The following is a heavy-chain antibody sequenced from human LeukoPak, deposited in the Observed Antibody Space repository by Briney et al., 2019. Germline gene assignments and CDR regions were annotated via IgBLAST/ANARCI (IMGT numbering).Heavy chain of an antibody. J-gene: IGHJ5*02. CDR1: GGSISSYY. CDR3: ARRGYTTSGGHWFDP. D-gene: IGHD5-12*01. V-gene: IGHV4-59*08. CDR2: IFYSGST. Sequence: SETLSLTCSVSGGSISSYYWGWIRQPPGKGLEWIGYIFYSGSTIYNPSLRSRVTISVDTSKNQLSLKLTSVTAADTAVYYCARRGYTTSGGHWFDPWGRGTLVTVSP.